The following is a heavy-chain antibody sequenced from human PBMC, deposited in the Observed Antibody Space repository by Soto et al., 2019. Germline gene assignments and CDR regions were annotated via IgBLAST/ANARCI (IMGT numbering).Heavy chain of an antibody. D-gene: IGHD3-3*01. J-gene: IGHJ6*02. CDR2: IGYDGSDK. V-gene: IGHV3-33*01. CDR1: GCTFRSYG. Sequence: LSLSCAASGCTFRSYGMHWVRQAPGKGLEGVAVIGYDGSDKYYADSVNVGFTICRDNSKNTLYLPMKSLSAEDTAVYYCARDLRAYYDFWSGYWDYYYFGMEXWGQGTTVTVS. CDR3: ARDLRAYYDFWSGYWDYYYFGMEX.